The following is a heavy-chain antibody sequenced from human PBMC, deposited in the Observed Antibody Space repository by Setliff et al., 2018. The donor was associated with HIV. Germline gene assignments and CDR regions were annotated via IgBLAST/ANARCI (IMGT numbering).Heavy chain of an antibody. CDR1: GFSFSYA. Sequence: GGSLRLSCAASGFSFSYAWMSWVRQAPGEGLEWVSAILSTGERTFYADSVKGRFTVSRDNSKNTVYLQMNSLRAEDTAEYYCAKELAASGLGYFDSWGRGILVTVSS. CDR2: ILSTGERT. V-gene: IGHV3-23*01. J-gene: IGHJ4*02. CDR3: AKELAASGLGYFDS. D-gene: IGHD3-22*01.